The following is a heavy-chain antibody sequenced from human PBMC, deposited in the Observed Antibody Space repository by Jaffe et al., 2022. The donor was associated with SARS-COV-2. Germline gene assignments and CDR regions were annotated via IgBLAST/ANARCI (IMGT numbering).Heavy chain of an antibody. CDR2: INPSGGST. J-gene: IGHJ6*02. Sequence: QVQLVQSGAEVKKPGASVKVSCKASGYTFTSYYMHWVRQAPGQGLEWMGIINPSGGSTSYAQKFQGRVTMTRDTSTSTVYMELSSLRSEDTAVYYCARDKAALPYYYYGMDVWGQGTTVTVSS. D-gene: IGHD6-6*01. CDR1: GYTFTSYY. CDR3: ARDKAALPYYYYGMDV. V-gene: IGHV1-46*01.